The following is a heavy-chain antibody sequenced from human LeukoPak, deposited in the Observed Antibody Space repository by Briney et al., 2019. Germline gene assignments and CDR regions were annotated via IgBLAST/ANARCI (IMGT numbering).Heavy chain of an antibody. J-gene: IGHJ4*02. CDR1: GASVSGSAYY. CDR2: IYYSGST. D-gene: IGHD1-26*01. Sequence: PSETLSPTCTVSGASVSGSAYYWGWIRQPPGKGLEWIGNIYYSGSTYYNESLESRVTISIDTSKNQFSLKLNSVTAADTAMYYCAKSGGYGLIDYWGQGTLVTVSS. CDR3: AKSGGYGLIDY. V-gene: IGHV4-39*01.